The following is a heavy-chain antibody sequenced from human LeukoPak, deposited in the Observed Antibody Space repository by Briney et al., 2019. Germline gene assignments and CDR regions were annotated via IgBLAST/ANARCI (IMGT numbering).Heavy chain of an antibody. CDR2: ISSNGGST. V-gene: IGHV3-64*01. CDR3: ARTGDYVVGYFDY. CDR1: GFTFSSYA. D-gene: IGHD4-17*01. Sequence: PGGSLRLSCAASGFTFSSYAMHWVRQAPGKGLEYVSAISSNGGSTYYANSVKGRFTISRDNSKNTLYLQMGSLRAEDMAVYCCARTGDYVVGYFDYWGQGTLVTVSS. J-gene: IGHJ4*02.